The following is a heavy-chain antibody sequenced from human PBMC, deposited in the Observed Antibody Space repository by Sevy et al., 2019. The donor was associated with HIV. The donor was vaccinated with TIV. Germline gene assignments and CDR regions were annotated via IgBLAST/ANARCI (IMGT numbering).Heavy chain of an antibody. CDR1: GFTFRSFS. V-gene: IGHV3-30*09. CDR2: VSYDGSNT. Sequence: GGSLRLSCAASGFTFRSFSMHWVRQAPGKWLEWVTTVSYDGSNTYYADSVKGRFAVFRDNSRNLLNLQMNNLRPEDTAVYYCALERLSSDVAEHFQNWGQGTPVTVSS. J-gene: IGHJ1*01. D-gene: IGHD1-1*01. CDR3: ALERLSSDVAEHFQN.